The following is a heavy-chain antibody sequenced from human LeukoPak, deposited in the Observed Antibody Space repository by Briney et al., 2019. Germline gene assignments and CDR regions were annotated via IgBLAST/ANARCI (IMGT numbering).Heavy chain of an antibody. CDR2: IYWDDDK. CDR1: GFSLSTSGVG. V-gene: IGHV2-5*02. CDR3: AHSDYVWGSYRYKSFDY. Sequence: ESGPTLVNPTQTLTLTCTFSGFSLSTSGVGVGWIRQPPGKALEWLALIYWDDDKRYSPSLKSRLTITKDTSKNQVVLTMTNMDPVDTATYYCAHSDYVWGSYRYKSFDYWGQGTLVTVSS. D-gene: IGHD3-16*02. J-gene: IGHJ4*02.